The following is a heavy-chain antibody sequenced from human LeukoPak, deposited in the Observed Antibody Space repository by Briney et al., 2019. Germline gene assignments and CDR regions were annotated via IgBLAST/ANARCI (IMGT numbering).Heavy chain of an antibody. CDR1: GYTFTSND. CDR2: MNPNSGNT. CDR3: ARVIGSSGWYSMKPNYYYYMDV. Sequence: GASVKVSCKASGYTFTSNDINWVRQATGQGLEWMGWMNPNSGNTGYAQKFQGRVTMSMITSISTAYMELSSLRSEDSAVYYCARVIGSSGWYSMKPNYYYYMDVWGKGTTVTISS. D-gene: IGHD6-19*01. J-gene: IGHJ6*03. V-gene: IGHV1-8*01.